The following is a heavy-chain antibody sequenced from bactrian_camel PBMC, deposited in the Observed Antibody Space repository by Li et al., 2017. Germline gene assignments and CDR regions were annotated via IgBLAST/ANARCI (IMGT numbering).Heavy chain of an antibody. D-gene: IGHD1*01. CDR2: ISPTSGPGT. V-gene: IGHV3S1*01. CDR1: GFTFSNYA. J-gene: IGHJ4*01. Sequence: VQLVESGGGLVQPGGSLRITCTASGFTFSNYAMKWIRQAPGKDFEWISTISPTSGPGTRYADSVKGRFTISRDNAKNTVYLQLNNLRSEDTAMYYCSNGLDRDRWRTPGPGTQVTVS.